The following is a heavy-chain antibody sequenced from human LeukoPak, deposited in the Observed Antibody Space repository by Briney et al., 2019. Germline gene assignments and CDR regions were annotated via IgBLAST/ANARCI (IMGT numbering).Heavy chain of an antibody. CDR3: ARDLLGWELHYFDY. CDR2: ISSSSSYV. Sequence: GGSLRLSCAASGFTFSSYSMNWVRQAPGKGLEWVSSISSSSSYVYYADSVKGRFTISRDNAKNSLYLQMNSLRAEDTAVYYCARDLLGWELHYFDYWGQGTLVTVSS. V-gene: IGHV3-21*01. D-gene: IGHD1-26*01. J-gene: IGHJ4*02. CDR1: GFTFSSYS.